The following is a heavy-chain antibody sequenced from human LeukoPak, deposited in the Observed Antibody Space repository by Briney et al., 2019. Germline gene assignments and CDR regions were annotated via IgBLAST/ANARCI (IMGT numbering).Heavy chain of an antibody. Sequence: ASVKVSCKACGYTFTSYDINWVRQAAGQGPEWMGWMNPNSGNTGYAQKFQGRVTMTRDTSISTAYMELSNLRSEDTAVYYCARNIPFVRKSVRTNWFDPWGQGTLVTVSS. D-gene: IGHD2-2*02. J-gene: IGHJ5*02. V-gene: IGHV1-8*01. CDR2: MNPNSGNT. CDR1: GYTFTSYD. CDR3: ARNIPFVRKSVRTNWFDP.